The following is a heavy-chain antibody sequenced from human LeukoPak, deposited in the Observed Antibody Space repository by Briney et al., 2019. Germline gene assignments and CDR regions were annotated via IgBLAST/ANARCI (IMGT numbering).Heavy chain of an antibody. CDR1: GGSISSSSYY. CDR2: IYYSGST. CDR3: ARDQYVGTTSYYYYYMDV. V-gene: IGHV4-39*07. J-gene: IGHJ6*03. Sequence: SETLSLTCTVSGGSISSSSYYWGWLRQPPGKGLEWIGCIYYSGSTYYNPSLESRVTISVDTSRNQFSLKLSSVTAADTAVYYCARDQYVGTTSYYYYYMDVWGKGTTVTVSS. D-gene: IGHD1-7*01.